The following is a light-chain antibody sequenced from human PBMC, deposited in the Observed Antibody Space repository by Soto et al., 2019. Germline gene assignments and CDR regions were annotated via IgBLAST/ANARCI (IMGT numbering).Light chain of an antibody. CDR3: RSYAGRNNVV. V-gene: IGLV2-8*01. CDR1: SGDVGGYNY. CDR2: EVN. J-gene: IGLJ2*01. Sequence: QSALTQPPSASGSPGQSVTISCTGTSGDVGGYNYVSWYQQHPGKAPKLMFYEVNKRPAGAPGRFSGSKSSNTASLTVSGQQAEDEAYYCGRSYAGRNNVVFGGGTKVTVL.